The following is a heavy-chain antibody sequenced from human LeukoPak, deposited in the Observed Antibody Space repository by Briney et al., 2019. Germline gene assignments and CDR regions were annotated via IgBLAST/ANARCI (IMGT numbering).Heavy chain of an antibody. V-gene: IGHV3-7*01. J-gene: IGHJ3*01. Sequence: GGSLRLSCAASGFTFSSYWMSWVRQAPGKGLEWVANIKQDGSEKYYVDSVKGRFTISRDNAKNTLYLQMNSLSADDTAVYYCARDGIDFRAFDLWGQGTMVTVSS. CDR2: IKQDGSEK. CDR1: GFTFSSYW. D-gene: IGHD1-26*01. CDR3: ARDGIDFRAFDL.